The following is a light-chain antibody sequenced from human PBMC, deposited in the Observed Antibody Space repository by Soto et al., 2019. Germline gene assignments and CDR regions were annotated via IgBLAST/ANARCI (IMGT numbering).Light chain of an antibody. Sequence: QSVLTQPPSASGTPGQRVTISCSGSSSNIGSNTVNWYQQLSGGLIYNNNQRPSGVPDRFSGSKSGTSASLAISGLQSEDEADYYCAAWDDSLNGYVFGTGTKVTVL. J-gene: IGLJ1*01. CDR1: SSNIGSNT. CDR2: NNN. CDR3: AAWDDSLNGYV. V-gene: IGLV1-44*01.